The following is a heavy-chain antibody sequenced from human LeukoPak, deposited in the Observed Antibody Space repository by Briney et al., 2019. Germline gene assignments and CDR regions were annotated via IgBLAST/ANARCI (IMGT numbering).Heavy chain of an antibody. J-gene: IGHJ4*02. V-gene: IGHV3-74*01. Sequence: GGSLRLSCVASGFTFTNYGMMWVRQAPGKGLVWVSYINSDGRRTTYADSVKGRFTISRDNAKNTLYLQMNSLRAKDTAMYYCARNYNGMSYWGQGTLVIVSS. D-gene: IGHD1-26*01. CDR1: GFTFTNYG. CDR3: ARNYNGMSY. CDR2: INSDGRRT.